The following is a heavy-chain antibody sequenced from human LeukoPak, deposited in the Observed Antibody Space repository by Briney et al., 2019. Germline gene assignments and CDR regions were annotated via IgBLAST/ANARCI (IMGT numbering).Heavy chain of an antibody. J-gene: IGHJ6*03. Sequence: GGSLRLSCAASGFTFSSYCMSWVRQAPGKGLEWVASIKQDGSEKYYVDSVKGRFTISRDNAKNSLYLQMNSLRAEDTAVYYCERELGGYSYGYYYYYMDVWGKGTTVTVSS. V-gene: IGHV3-7*01. CDR3: ERELGGYSYGYYYYYMDV. D-gene: IGHD5-18*01. CDR1: GFTFSSYC. CDR2: IKQDGSEK.